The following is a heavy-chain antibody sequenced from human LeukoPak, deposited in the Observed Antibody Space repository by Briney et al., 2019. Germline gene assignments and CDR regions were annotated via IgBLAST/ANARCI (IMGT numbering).Heavy chain of an antibody. CDR1: GYTFTSYY. V-gene: IGHV1-2*04. CDR3: ARALDILTGYYFDY. Sequence: ASVKVSCKASGYTFTSYYMHWVRQAPGQGLEWMGWINPNSGGANYAQKFQGWVTMTRDTSISTAYMELSRLRSDDTAVYYCARALDILTGYYFDYWGQGTLVTVSS. J-gene: IGHJ4*02. CDR2: INPNSGGA. D-gene: IGHD3-9*01.